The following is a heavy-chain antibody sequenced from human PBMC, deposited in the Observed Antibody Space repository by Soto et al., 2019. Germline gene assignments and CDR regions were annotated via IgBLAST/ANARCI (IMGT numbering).Heavy chain of an antibody. V-gene: IGHV4-31*03. CDR2: IYYSGST. CDR3: VRARPEYYDSSGYPYFDY. Sequence: SETLSLTCTVSGGSISSGGYYWSWIRQHPGKGLEWIGYIYYSGSTYYNPSLKSRVTISVDTSKNQFSLKLSSVTAADTAVYYCVRARPEYYDSSGYPYFDYWGQGTLVTVSS. J-gene: IGHJ4*02. D-gene: IGHD3-22*01. CDR1: GGSISSGGYY.